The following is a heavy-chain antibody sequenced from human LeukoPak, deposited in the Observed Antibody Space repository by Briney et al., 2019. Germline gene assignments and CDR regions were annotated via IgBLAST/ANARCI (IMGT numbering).Heavy chain of an antibody. CDR1: GYTFTSYY. V-gene: IGHV1-46*01. D-gene: IGHD6-13*01. CDR3: ARERESGYSDY. Sequence: ASVKVSCKASGYTFTSYYMHWVRQAPGQGLEWMGIINPSGGSTSYAQKFQGRVTMTRDTSTSTVYMELSGLRSEDTDVYYCARERESGYSDYWGQGTLVTVSS. J-gene: IGHJ4*02. CDR2: INPSGGST.